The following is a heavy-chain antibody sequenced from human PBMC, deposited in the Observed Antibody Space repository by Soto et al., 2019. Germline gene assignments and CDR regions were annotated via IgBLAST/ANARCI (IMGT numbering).Heavy chain of an antibody. CDR3: ARQRTSVVTQAYFDV. J-gene: IGHJ4*02. D-gene: IGHD2-21*02. V-gene: IGHV4-39*01. Sequence: PSETLSLTCAVTGDSINSRSYYWGWIRQPPGKGLEWIGSIYYSGRTYNNPSLRSRVSMSIDTSKDQFSLKLKSVTAAVTALYFCARQRTSVVTQAYFDVWSPGSLVTVSS. CDR1: GDSINSRSYY. CDR2: IYYSGRT.